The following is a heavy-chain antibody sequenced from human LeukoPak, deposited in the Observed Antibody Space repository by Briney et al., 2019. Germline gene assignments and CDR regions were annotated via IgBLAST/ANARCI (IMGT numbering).Heavy chain of an antibody. CDR1: GFTFSSHS. J-gene: IGHJ4*02. D-gene: IGHD3-22*01. CDR2: ISSSSSYI. Sequence: GGSLRLSCAASGFTFSSHSMNWVRQAPGKGLEWVSSISSSSSYIYYADSVKGRFTISRDNAKNSLYLQMNSLRAEDTAVYYCARDYYDSSGYYLSNYWGQGTLVTVSS. V-gene: IGHV3-21*01. CDR3: ARDYYDSSGYYLSNY.